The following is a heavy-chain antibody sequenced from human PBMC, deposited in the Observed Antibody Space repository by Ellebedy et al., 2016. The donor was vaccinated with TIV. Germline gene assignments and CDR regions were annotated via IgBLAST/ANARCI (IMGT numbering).Heavy chain of an antibody. D-gene: IGHD4-17*01. Sequence: SETLSLTXAVYGGSFSNYFWSWIRQPPGKGLEWIGEFTHFGTTNYNPSLKSRAIISADTSKNQYSVKLTSVTAADTAVYYCARAYGDFFYYYYYMDVWGKGTTVTVSS. J-gene: IGHJ6*03. CDR1: GGSFSNYF. CDR2: FTHFGTT. CDR3: ARAYGDFFYYYYYMDV. V-gene: IGHV4-34*01.